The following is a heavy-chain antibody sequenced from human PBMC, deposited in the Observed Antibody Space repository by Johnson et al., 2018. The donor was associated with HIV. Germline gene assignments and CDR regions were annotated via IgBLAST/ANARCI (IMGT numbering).Heavy chain of an antibody. J-gene: IGHJ3*01. CDR3: ARAPEVRGVDAFDV. D-gene: IGHD3-10*01. CDR1: GFIFDDYA. V-gene: IGHV3-30*04. Sequence: QMLLVESGGGVVQPGRSLRLSCAASGFIFDDYAMHWVRQAPGKGLEWVAVISHDASNKYYADSVKGRFTISRDNSKNTLYLQMNSLRAEDTAVYYCARAPEVRGVDAFDVWGQGTMVTVSS. CDR2: ISHDASNK.